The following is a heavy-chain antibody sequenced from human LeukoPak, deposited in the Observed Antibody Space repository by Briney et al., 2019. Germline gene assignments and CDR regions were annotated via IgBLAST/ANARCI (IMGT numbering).Heavy chain of an antibody. D-gene: IGHD3-22*01. CDR1: GYSFTGYY. J-gene: IGHJ3*02. CDR3: ARAGLWDFSDTSGYHNAAFDI. CDR2: VNPNSGDT. Sequence: ASVKVSCKASGYSFTGYYMHWVRQAPGQGLEWMGWVNPNSGDTNYAQKFQGRVTMTRDTSIGTAYMELSRLRSDDTAVYYCARAGLWDFSDTSGYHNAAFDIWGQGTMVTVSS. V-gene: IGHV1-2*02.